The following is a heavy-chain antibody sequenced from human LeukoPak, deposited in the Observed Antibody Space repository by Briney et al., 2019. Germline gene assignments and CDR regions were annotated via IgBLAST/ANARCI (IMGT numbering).Heavy chain of an antibody. Sequence: AETLSLTCAVSGTSISPHYWSWIRQTPGKGLEWIGYIYSSGTTNYNTSLKSRVSMSVDTSKVQLSLTLSSVTAADTAVYYCARGGASFDYWGQGTLVTVSS. V-gene: IGHV4-59*11. D-gene: IGHD1-26*01. CDR3: ARGGASFDY. J-gene: IGHJ4*02. CDR2: IYSSGTT. CDR1: GTSISPHY.